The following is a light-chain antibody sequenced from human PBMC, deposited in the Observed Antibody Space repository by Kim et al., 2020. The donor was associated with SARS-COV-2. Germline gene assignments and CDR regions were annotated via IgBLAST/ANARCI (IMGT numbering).Light chain of an antibody. V-gene: IGLV2-14*03. Sequence: QSALTQPASVSGSPGQSITISCTGTSSDVGGYNYVSWYQQHPGKAPKLMIYDVSNRPSGVSNRFSGSKSGNTASLTISGLQAEDEADYYCSSYTSSSIVVFGGVTQLTVL. CDR1: SSDVGGYNY. CDR2: DVS. J-gene: IGLJ2*01. CDR3: SSYTSSSIVV.